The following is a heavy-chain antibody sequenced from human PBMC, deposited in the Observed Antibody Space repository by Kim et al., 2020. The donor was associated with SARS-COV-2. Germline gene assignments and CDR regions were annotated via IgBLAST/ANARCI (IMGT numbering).Heavy chain of an antibody. V-gene: IGHV3-21*01. J-gene: IGHJ6*02. CDR3: ASGSRDYYYGMDV. Sequence: GGSLRLSCAASGFTFSSYSMNWVRQAPGKGLEWVSSISSSSSYIYYADSVKGRFTISRDNAKNSLYLQMNSLRAEDTAVYYCASGSRDYYYGMDVWGQGTTVTVSS. CDR2: ISSSSSYI. D-gene: IGHD2-2*03. CDR1: GFTFSSYS.